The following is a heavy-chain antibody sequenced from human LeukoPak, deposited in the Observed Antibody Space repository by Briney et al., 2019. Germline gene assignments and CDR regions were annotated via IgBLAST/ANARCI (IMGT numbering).Heavy chain of an antibody. V-gene: IGHV3-7*01. Sequence: PGGSLRLSCAASGFTLTRYWMSWVRQAPGKGLEWVAKIKEDGSEKYYVDSVKGRFTISRDNAKNSLDLQMNSLRAEDMAVYYCARDGESSGWYGNDYWGQGTLVTVSS. D-gene: IGHD6-19*01. CDR2: IKEDGSEK. CDR3: ARDGESSGWYGNDY. CDR1: GFTLTRYW. J-gene: IGHJ4*02.